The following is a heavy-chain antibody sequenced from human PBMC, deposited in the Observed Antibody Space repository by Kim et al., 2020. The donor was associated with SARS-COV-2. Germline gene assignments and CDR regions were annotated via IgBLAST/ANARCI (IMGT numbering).Heavy chain of an antibody. CDR3: TTEEHFYDYVWGSYRQWSYYFDY. D-gene: IGHD3-16*02. Sequence: GGSLRLSCAASGFTFSNAWMSWVRQAPGKGLEWVGRIKSKTDGGTTDYAAPVKGRFTISRDDSKNTLYLQMNSLKTEDTAVYYCTTEEHFYDYVWGSYRQWSYYFDYWGQGTLVTVSS. CDR1: GFTFSNAW. V-gene: IGHV3-15*01. J-gene: IGHJ4*02. CDR2: IKSKTDGGTT.